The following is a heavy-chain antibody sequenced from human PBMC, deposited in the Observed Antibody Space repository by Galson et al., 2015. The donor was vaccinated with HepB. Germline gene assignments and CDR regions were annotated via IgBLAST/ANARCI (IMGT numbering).Heavy chain of an antibody. J-gene: IGHJ5*02. D-gene: IGHD2-2*01. CDR1: GDSVSSNSAA. CDR2: TYYRSKWYN. CDR3: ARVRDCSSTSCPWVFDP. Sequence: CAISGDSVSSNSAAWNRIRQSPSRGLEWLGRTYYRSKWYNDYAVSVKSRITINPDTSKNQFSLQLNSVTPEDTAVYYCARVRDCSSTSCPWVFDPWGQGTLVTVSS. V-gene: IGHV6-1*01.